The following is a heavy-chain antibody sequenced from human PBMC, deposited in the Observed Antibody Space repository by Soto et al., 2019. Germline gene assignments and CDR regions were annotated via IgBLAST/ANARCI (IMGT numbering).Heavy chain of an antibody. J-gene: IGHJ4*02. CDR1: GFTFSSYA. Sequence: EVQLLESGGGLVQPGGSLRLSCAASGFTFSSYAMSWVRQAPGKGLEWVSAISGSGGSTYYADSVKGRFTISRDNSKNTLYLQMTRLRAEDTAVYYCAKDPTAPTYPEDDYWGQGTLVTVSS. CDR3: AKDPTAPTYPEDDY. D-gene: IGHD1-26*01. CDR2: ISGSGGST. V-gene: IGHV3-23*01.